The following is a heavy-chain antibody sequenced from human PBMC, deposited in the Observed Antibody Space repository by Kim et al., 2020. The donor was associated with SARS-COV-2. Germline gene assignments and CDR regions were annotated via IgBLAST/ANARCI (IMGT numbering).Heavy chain of an antibody. Sequence: NDYAESVKSRIIINSDTSKTQFSLQLESVTPEDTAVYYCARAVAGRNWFDPWGQGTLVTVSS. V-gene: IGHV6-1*01. J-gene: IGHJ5*02. CDR2: N. CDR3: ARAVAGRNWFDP. D-gene: IGHD6-19*01.